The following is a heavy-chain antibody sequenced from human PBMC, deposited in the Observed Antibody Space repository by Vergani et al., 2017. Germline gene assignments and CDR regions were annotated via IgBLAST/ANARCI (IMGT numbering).Heavy chain of an antibody. CDR1: GGTFSSYA. D-gene: IGHD2-2*02. Sequence: QVQLVQSGAEVKKPGSSVKVSCKASGGTFSSYAISWVRQAPGQGLEWMGGIIPIFGTANYAQKFQGRVTMTTDTSTSTAYMELRSLRSDDTAVYYCARDRRVVPAAIRYYYYGMDVWGQGTTVTVSS. CDR2: IIPIFGTA. J-gene: IGHJ6*02. CDR3: ARDRRVVPAAIRYYYYGMDV. V-gene: IGHV1-69*06.